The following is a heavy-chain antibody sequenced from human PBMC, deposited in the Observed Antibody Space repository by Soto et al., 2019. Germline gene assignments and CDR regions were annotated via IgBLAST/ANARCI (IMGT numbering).Heavy chain of an antibody. D-gene: IGHD3-3*01. CDR3: AKGRITIFGVVRGAFDI. J-gene: IGHJ3*02. V-gene: IGHV3-23*01. CDR2: ISGSGGST. CDR1: GFTFSSYA. Sequence: GGSLRLSCAASGFTFSSYAMSWVRQAPGKGLEWVSAISGSGGSTYYADSVKGRFTISRDNSKNTLYLQMNSLRAEDTAVYYCAKGRITIFGVVRGAFDIWGQGTMVTVSS.